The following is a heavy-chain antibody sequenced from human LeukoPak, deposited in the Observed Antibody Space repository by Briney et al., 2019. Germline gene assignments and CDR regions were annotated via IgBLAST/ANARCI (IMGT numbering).Heavy chain of an antibody. V-gene: IGHV4-39*01. J-gene: IGHJ4*02. CDR3: AKSGGYGLIDY. CDR1: GASVSGDPYC. CDR2: IYYSGST. Sequence: SETLSLTCTVSGASVSGDPYCWGWIRQPPGKGLEWIGNIYYSGSTYYNASLQSRVTISIETSKNQFSLRLNSVTAADTAMYYCAKSGGYGLIDYWGQGTLVTVSS. D-gene: IGHD1-26*01.